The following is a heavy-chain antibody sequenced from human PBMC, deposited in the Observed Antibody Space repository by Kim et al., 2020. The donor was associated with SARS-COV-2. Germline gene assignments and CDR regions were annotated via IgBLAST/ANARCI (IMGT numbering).Heavy chain of an antibody. Sequence: LTSRVTMSVDTSKNQFSLKLSSVTAADTAVYYCARVQRADDYSNWDWFDPWGQGTLVTVSS. V-gene: IGHV4-4*06. CDR3: ARVQRADDYSNWDWFDP. J-gene: IGHJ5*02. D-gene: IGHD4-4*01.